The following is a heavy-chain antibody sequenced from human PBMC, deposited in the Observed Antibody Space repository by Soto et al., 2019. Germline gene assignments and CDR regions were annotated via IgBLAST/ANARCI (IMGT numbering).Heavy chain of an antibody. CDR3: GRGLRGNYDFLPGYYPYTGFDP. CDR1: GGSISSYY. J-gene: IGHJ5*02. Sequence: PSETLSLTCTVSGGSISSYYWSWIRQPPGKGLEWIGYIYYSGSTNYNPSLKSRVTISVDTSKNQFSLKLSSVTAADTAVYYCGRGLRGNYDFLPGYYPYTGFDPWGQGPLVPFSS. V-gene: IGHV4-59*01. CDR2: IYYSGST. D-gene: IGHD3-9*01.